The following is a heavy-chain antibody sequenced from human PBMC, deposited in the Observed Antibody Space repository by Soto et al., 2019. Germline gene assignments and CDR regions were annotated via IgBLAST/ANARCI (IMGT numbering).Heavy chain of an antibody. Sequence: SLKVSWNCSGYSSTSYWIGWVSQMPVKGLERMGIMDPCDSDTRYSPSFQGQVTISDDKSISTAYLQWSSLKASDTAIYYCARHSTPSCSGGSCYSAYYYYYFGMDVWGQGTTV. CDR3: ARHSTPSCSGGSCYSAYYYYYFGMDV. D-gene: IGHD2-15*01. J-gene: IGHJ6*02. CDR2: MDPCDSDT. CDR1: GYSSTSYW. V-gene: IGHV5-51*01.